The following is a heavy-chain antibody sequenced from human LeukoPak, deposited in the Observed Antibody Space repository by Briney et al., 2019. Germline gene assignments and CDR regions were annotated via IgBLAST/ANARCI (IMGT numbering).Heavy chain of an antibody. CDR1: GGSFSGYY. V-gene: IGHV4-34*01. CDR3: ARVTRRTTGEIFGRYLDY. D-gene: IGHD3-10*01. J-gene: IGHJ4*02. CDR2: ISSGGNT. Sequence: SETLSLTCAVYGGSFSGYYWTWIRQSPGKGLEWIGEISSGGNTNENPSLKSRVTIAVDTSKNQFSLNLRSVTAADTALYYCARVTRRTTGEIFGRYLDYWGQGTLVTVSS.